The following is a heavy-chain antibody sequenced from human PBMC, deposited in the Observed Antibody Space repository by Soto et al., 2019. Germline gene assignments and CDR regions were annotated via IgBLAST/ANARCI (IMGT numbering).Heavy chain of an antibody. D-gene: IGHD2-15*01. CDR3: ARGRLGRVCSGGSCYPNFDY. CDR2: MNPNNGRT. Sequence: ASVKVSCKASGYTFPHNDINWFRQATGQGPEWMGWMNPNNGRTAYAQKFQGRVTMTRNTSISTAYMELSSLRFEDTAVYYCARGRLGRVCSGGSCYPNFDYWGQGTLVTVSS. J-gene: IGHJ4*02. CDR1: GYTFPHND. V-gene: IGHV1-8*01.